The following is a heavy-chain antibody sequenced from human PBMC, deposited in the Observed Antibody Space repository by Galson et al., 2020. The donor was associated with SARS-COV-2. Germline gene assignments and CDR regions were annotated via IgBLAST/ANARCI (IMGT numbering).Heavy chain of an antibody. V-gene: IGHV1-18*01. Sequence: ASVQVSCKASGYTFTSYGISWVRQAPGQELEWMGWLNAYHGNTNYAQKLQGRATMTTDTSTSTAYMELRSLGSDDTAVYYCAREMVIYYDSSGSPRSYYYGMDVWGQGTTVTVSS. CDR3: AREMVIYYDSSGSPRSYYYGMDV. J-gene: IGHJ6*02. CDR1: GYTFTSYG. D-gene: IGHD3-22*01. CDR2: LNAYHGNT.